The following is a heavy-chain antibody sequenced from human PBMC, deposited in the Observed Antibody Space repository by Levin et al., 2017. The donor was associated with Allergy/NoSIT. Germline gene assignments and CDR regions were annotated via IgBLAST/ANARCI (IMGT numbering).Heavy chain of an antibody. J-gene: IGHJ6*02. CDR1: GFTFSSYE. CDR3: ARDSSGYLSYGMDV. V-gene: IGHV3-48*03. D-gene: IGHD3-22*01. Sequence: GESLKISCAASGFTFSSYEMNWVRQAPGKGLEWVSYISSSGSTIYYADSVKGRFTISRDNAKNSLYLQMNSLRAEDTAVYYCARDSSGYLSYGMDVWGQGTTVTVSS. CDR2: ISSSGSTI.